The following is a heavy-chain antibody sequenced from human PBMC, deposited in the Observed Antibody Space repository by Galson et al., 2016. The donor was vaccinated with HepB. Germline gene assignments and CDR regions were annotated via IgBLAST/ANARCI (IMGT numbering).Heavy chain of an antibody. D-gene: IGHD1-20*01. J-gene: IGHJ3*02. CDR2: IHYSGPT. CDR3: ARDSLGTNWSQMGAFDI. Sequence: SETLSLTCIVSGDSVSGGSYYWTWMRQPPGKGLEWIGYIHYSGPTNYNPSLKSRVTISVDRSTNKFSLRLSSLTAADTAVYYCARDSLGTNWSQMGAFDIWGRGTMVTVSS. V-gene: IGHV4-61*01. CDR1: GDSVSGGSYY.